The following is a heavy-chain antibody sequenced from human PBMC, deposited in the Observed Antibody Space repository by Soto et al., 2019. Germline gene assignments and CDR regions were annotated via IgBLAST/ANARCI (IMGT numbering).Heavy chain of an antibody. CDR3: TKNGWDDSSGYYFPNSFDI. CDR1: GFTFSNAW. CDR2: IKSKTDGGTT. D-gene: IGHD3-22*01. J-gene: IGHJ3*02. V-gene: IGHV3-15*01. Sequence: GGSLRLSCAASGFTFSNAWMSWVRQAPGKGLEWVGRIKSKTDGGTTDYAAPVKGRFTISTDDSKNTLYLQMHSLKTEDTAVYYCTKNGWDDSSGYYFPNSFDIWSQGAMVTVSS.